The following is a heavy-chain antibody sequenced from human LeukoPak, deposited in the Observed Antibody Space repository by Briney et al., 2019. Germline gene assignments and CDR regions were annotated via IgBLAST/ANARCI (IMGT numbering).Heavy chain of an antibody. CDR2: ISVRGDTI. V-gene: IGHV3-48*03. J-gene: IGHJ4*02. CDR3: ARGLWLLTY. D-gene: IGHD3-10*01. Sequence: GGSLRLSCAASGFSLRSYEMNWVRHAPGKGLEWISHISVRGDTIYFEDSVKGRFTISRDTAKNSLYLQMNSRRAEDTAVYYCARGLWLLTYWGQGTLVTVSS. CDR1: GFSLRSYE.